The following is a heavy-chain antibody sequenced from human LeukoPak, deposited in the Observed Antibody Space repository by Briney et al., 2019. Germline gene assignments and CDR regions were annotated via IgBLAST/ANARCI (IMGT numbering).Heavy chain of an antibody. Sequence: GGSLRLSCAASGFTFSSYSMNWVRQAPGKGLEWVSSISSSSSYIYYADSVKGRFTISRDNAKNSLYLQMNSLRAEDTAVYYCARVWADTAMVRDGDYYYMDVWGKGTTVTVSS. CDR3: ARVWADTAMVRDGDYYYMDV. V-gene: IGHV3-21*01. D-gene: IGHD5-18*01. CDR2: ISSSSSYI. CDR1: GFTFSSYS. J-gene: IGHJ6*03.